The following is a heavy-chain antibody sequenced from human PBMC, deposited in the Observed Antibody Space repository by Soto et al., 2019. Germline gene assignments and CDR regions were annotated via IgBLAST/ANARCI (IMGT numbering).Heavy chain of an antibody. D-gene: IGHD6-13*01. CDR2: ISSNSAYI. V-gene: IGHV3-21*01. CDR1: GFTFRSFT. CDR3: TRDASRDSSARGWFDP. J-gene: IGHJ5*02. Sequence: GGPLRLSCAASGFTFRSFTMNWVRQAPGKGLEWVSTISSNSAYIYYTDALRGRFTISRDNAKNSLHLQMSSLRAEDTAVYYCTRDASRDSSARGWFDPWGAGTLVTVSS.